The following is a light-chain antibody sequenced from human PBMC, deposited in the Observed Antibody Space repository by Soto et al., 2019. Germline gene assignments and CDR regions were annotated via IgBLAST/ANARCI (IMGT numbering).Light chain of an antibody. CDR1: HDISNY. CDR3: QQYDNVPPT. J-gene: IGKJ3*01. Sequence: DIQMTQSPSSLSASVGDRVTITCQASHDISNYLNWYQQKPGKAPKLLIYDASNLETGVPSRFSGSGSGTDFTFTISSLEPEDIETYYCQQYDNVPPTLGPGTKVDI. V-gene: IGKV1-33*01. CDR2: DAS.